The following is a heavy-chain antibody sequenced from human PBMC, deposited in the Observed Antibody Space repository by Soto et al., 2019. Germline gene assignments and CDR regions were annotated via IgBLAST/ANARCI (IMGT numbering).Heavy chain of an antibody. Sequence: QITLKESGPTLVKPTQTLTLTCTFSGFSLTDNAVGVGWFRQPPGKALEWLALIYWDDDNHYSPSLKSRLTFTEDTSQNPVFLRMTNIDPVKTATYHCAHSSGWLFDFWGQGTLVTVSS. CDR1: GFSLTDNAVG. D-gene: IGHD6-19*01. V-gene: IGHV2-5*02. CDR2: IYWDDDN. J-gene: IGHJ4*02. CDR3: AHSSGWLFDF.